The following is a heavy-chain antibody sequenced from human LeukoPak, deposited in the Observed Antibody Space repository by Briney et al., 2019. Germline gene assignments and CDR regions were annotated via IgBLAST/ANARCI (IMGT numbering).Heavy chain of an antibody. J-gene: IGHJ6*03. Sequence: PSETLSLTCTVSSGSINDYYWSWIRQPAGKGLEWIGRIYTSGSTNYNPSLKSRVTISVDTSKNQFSLKLSSVTAADTAVYYCARTTEAHSWRTRYYDYYMDVWGKGTTVTVSS. CDR1: SGSINDYY. V-gene: IGHV4-4*07. D-gene: IGHD6-13*01. CDR3: ARTTEAHSWRTRYYDYYMDV. CDR2: IYTSGST.